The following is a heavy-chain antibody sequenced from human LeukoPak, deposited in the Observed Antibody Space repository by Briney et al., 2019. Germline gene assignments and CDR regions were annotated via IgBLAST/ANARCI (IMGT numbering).Heavy chain of an antibody. D-gene: IGHD3-22*01. Sequence: SETLSLTCTVSGGSISRYYWSWIRQPPGQGLEWIGYITHSGSTTYNPSLKGRVTISVDTSKNQFSLNLRSVTAADTAVYYCARNYADIGGFYSYYFDYWGQGALVTVSS. CDR1: GGSISRYY. V-gene: IGHV4-59*08. CDR2: ITHSGST. J-gene: IGHJ4*02. CDR3: ARNYADIGGFYSYYFDY.